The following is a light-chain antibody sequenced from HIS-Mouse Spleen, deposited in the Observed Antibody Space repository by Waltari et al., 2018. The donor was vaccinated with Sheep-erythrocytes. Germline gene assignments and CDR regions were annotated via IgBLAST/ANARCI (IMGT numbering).Light chain of an antibody. V-gene: IGLV2-14*01. CDR2: GVS. CDR1: SSDVVVYNY. CDR3: SSYTSSSTPVV. Sequence: QSALTQPASVSGSPGQSITISCPGTSSDVVVYNYVSWYQQHPGKAPKLMIYGVSNRPSGVSNRFSGSKSGNTASLTISGLQAEDEADYYCSSYTSSSTPVVFGGGTKLTVL. J-gene: IGLJ2*01.